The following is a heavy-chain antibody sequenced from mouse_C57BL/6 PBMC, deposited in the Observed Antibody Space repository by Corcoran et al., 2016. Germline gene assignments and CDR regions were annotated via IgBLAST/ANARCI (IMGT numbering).Heavy chain of an antibody. Sequence: EVQLQQSGPVLVKPGASVKMSCKASGYTFTDYYMNWVKQSHGKSLEWIGVINPYNGGTSYNQKFKGKATLTVDKSSSTAYMELNSLTSEDSAVYYCARRDYGSRHYFDYWGQGTTLTVSS. J-gene: IGHJ2*01. CDR1: GYTFTDYY. V-gene: IGHV1-19*01. CDR3: ARRDYGSRHYFDY. D-gene: IGHD1-1*01. CDR2: INPYNGGT.